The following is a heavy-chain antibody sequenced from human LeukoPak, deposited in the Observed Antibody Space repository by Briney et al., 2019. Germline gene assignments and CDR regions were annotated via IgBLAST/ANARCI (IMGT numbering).Heavy chain of an antibody. CDR3: ARRIVGATIDAFDI. J-gene: IGHJ3*02. D-gene: IGHD1-26*01. CDR1: RGSISSYY. V-gene: IGHV4-59*08. CDR2: IYYSGST. Sequence: SETLSLTCTVSRGSISSYYWSWIRQPPGKGLEWIGYIYYSGSTNYNPSLKSRVTISVDTSKNQFSLKLSSVTAADTAVYYCARRIVGATIDAFDIWGQGTMVTVSS.